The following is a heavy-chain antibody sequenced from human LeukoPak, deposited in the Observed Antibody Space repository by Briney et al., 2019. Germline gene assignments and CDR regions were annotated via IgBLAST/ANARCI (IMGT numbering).Heavy chain of an antibody. D-gene: IGHD3-10*01. J-gene: IGHJ4*02. Sequence: SVKVSCKVSGYTLTELSMHWVRQAPGQGLEWMGGIIPIFGTANYAQKFQGRVTITADESTSTVYMELSSLRSEDTAVYYCARDSEVRRNLWHYWGQGTLVTVSS. CDR3: ARDSEVRRNLWHY. CDR1: GYTLTELS. V-gene: IGHV1-69*13. CDR2: IIPIFGTA.